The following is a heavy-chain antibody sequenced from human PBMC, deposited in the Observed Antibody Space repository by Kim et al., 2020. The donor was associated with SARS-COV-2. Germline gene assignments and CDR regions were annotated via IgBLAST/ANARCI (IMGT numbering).Heavy chain of an antibody. CDR3: ARDLWSRRRGVTYSYYGMDG. V-gene: IGHV3-30-3*01. J-gene: IGHJ6*02. Sequence: GGSLRLSCAASGFTFSTCAIHWVRQAPGKGLEWVAVISYDGSNKNYADSVKGRFTISRDNSKNTLYLQMNSLRAEDTALYYCARDLWSRRRGVTYSYYGMDGWGQGTTVTVSS. CDR1: GFTFSTCA. CDR2: ISYDGSNK. D-gene: IGHD3-10*01.